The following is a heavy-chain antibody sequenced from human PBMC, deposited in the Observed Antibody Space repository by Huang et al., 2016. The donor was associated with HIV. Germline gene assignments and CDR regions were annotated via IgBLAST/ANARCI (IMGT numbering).Heavy chain of an antibody. J-gene: IGHJ3*02. Sequence: QVQLVQSGSELKKPGASVKVSCKASGYTFASHNINWVRQAPGQGVQWMGGINTNSGNPMYAQGFTGRFVFSLDTSVRTAYLQISSLKAEDTAVYYCAGSDSDGFDIWGQGTLVTVSS. CDR3: AGSDSDGFDI. D-gene: IGHD2-21*02. CDR2: INTNSGNP. CDR1: GYTFASHN. V-gene: IGHV7-4-1*02.